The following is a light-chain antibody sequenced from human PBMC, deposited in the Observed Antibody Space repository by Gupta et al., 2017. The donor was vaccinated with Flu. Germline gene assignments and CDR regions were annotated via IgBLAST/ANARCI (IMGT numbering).Light chain of an antibody. V-gene: IGLV6-57*03. J-gene: IGLJ3*02. Sequence: NFMLTQPHSVSDSPGKTITISCTRSSGSMASNYVQWYQQRPGSAPTIVIYEDSQRPSGVPDRFSGSIDRSPNSASLSISGLKTEDEAYYYCPYYDSAVLVFGGGTKLTVL. CDR3: PYYDSAVLV. CDR1: SGSMASNY. CDR2: EDS.